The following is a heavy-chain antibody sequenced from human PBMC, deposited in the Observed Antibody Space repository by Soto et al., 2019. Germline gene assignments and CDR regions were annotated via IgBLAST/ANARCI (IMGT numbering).Heavy chain of an antibody. J-gene: IGHJ2*01. V-gene: IGHV1-2*04. CDR2: INPNSGGT. CDR3: ARHVTMVRGPHWYFDL. CDR1: GYTFTGYY. Sequence: QVQLVQSGAEVKKPGASVKVSCKASGYTFTGYYMHWVRQAPGQGLEWMGWINPNSGGTNYAQKFQGWVTMTRDTSISTAYMELSRLRSDDTAVYYCARHVTMVRGPHWYFDLWGRGTLVTVSS. D-gene: IGHD3-10*01.